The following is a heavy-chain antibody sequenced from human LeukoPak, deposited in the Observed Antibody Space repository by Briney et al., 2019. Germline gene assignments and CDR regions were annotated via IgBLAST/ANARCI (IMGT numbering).Heavy chain of an antibody. CDR3: AGYSSGWIGAFHI. V-gene: IGHV3-11*04. CDR1: GFTFSDYY. Sequence: GGSLRLSCAASGFTFSDYYMSWIRQAPGKGLEWLSYIISTGGTIYYADSVKGRFTISRDNAKNSLYLQMNSLRAEDTAVYYCAGYSSGWIGAFHIWGQGTMVTVSS. J-gene: IGHJ3*02. CDR2: IISTGGTI. D-gene: IGHD6-19*01.